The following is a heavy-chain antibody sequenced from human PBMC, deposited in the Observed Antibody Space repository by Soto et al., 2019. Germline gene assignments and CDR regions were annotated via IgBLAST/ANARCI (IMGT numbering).Heavy chain of an antibody. CDR3: ARDSDMDCSGGSCYYFDY. CDR1: GYTFTGYY. CDR2: INPNSGGT. J-gene: IGHJ4*02. D-gene: IGHD2-15*01. V-gene: IGHV1-2*04. Sequence: ASVKVSCQASGYTFTGYYMHWVRQAPGQGLEWMGWINPNSGGTNYAQKFQGWVTMTRDTSISTAYMELSRLRSDDTAVYHCARDSDMDCSGGSCYYFDYWGQGTLVTVSS.